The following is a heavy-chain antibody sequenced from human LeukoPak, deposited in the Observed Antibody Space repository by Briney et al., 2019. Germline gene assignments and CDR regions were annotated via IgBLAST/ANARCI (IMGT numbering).Heavy chain of an antibody. D-gene: IGHD5-12*01. J-gene: IGHJ4*02. Sequence: GGSLRLSCAASGFTFSSYSMNWVRQAPGKGLEWVSAISGSGGSTYYADSVKGRFTISRDNSKNTLYLQMNSLRAEDTAVYYCAKWMGYSGYDYDYWGQGTLVTVSS. V-gene: IGHV3-23*01. CDR1: GFTFSSYS. CDR2: ISGSGGST. CDR3: AKWMGYSGYDYDY.